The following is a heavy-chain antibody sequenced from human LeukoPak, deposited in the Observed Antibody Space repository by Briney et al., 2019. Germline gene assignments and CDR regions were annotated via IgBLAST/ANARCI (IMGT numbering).Heavy chain of an antibody. CDR1: GYTFSSYG. J-gene: IGHJ3*02. V-gene: IGHV1-18*01. D-gene: IGHD2-15*01. Sequence: ASVKVSCKASGYTFSSYGISWVRQAPGQGLEWMGWISAYNANTNYVQKFQGRVTMTTDTSKITAYLELRSLRSDDTAVYYCARAGIVVVVAAQGDVFDIWGQGTMVTVSS. CDR2: ISAYNANT. CDR3: ARAGIVVVVAAQGDVFDI.